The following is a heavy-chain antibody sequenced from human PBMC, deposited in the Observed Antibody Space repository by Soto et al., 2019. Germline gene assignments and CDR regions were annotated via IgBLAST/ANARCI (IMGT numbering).Heavy chain of an antibody. D-gene: IGHD6-19*01. J-gene: IGHJ4*02. Sequence: QLQLQESGPGLVEPSETLSLTCTVSGGSISGSDYYWAWIRQPPGKGLEWLGTIYYTGNTYYNPSLQSRLPLSVDTAQKQFSLHLNTVSAADPAVYACADMRGQWLPRDWGQGSLVPVSS. CDR2: IYYTGNT. V-gene: IGHV4-39*01. CDR3: ADMRGQWLPRD. CDR1: GGSISGSDYY.